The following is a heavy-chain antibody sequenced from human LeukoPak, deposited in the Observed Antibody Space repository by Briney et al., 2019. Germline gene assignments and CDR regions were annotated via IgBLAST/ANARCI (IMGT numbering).Heavy chain of an antibody. CDR2: ISSSSSTI. CDR1: GFTFSSYS. V-gene: IGHV3-48*01. Sequence: GGSLRLSCAASGFTFSSYSMNWVRQAPGKGLEWVSYISSSSSTIYYADSVKGRFTISRDNAKNSLYLQMNSLRAEDTAVYYCATAPQRGSSSWINWFDPWGQGTLVTVSS. D-gene: IGHD6-13*01. CDR3: ATAPQRGSSSWINWFDP. J-gene: IGHJ5*02.